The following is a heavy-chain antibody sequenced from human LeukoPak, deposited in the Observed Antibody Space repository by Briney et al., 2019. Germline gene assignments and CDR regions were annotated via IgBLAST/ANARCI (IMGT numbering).Heavy chain of an antibody. CDR2: IYYSGST. CDR3: ARGREGNYYDGEYYFDY. V-gene: IGHV4-31*03. CDR1: GGSISSGGYY. D-gene: IGHD3-22*01. Sequence: SQTLSLTCTVSGGSISSGGYYWSWIRQHPGKGLEWIGYIYYSGSTYYNPSLKSRVTISVDTSKNQFSLKLSSVTAADTAVYYCARGREGNYYDGEYYFDYWGQGTLVTVSS. J-gene: IGHJ4*02.